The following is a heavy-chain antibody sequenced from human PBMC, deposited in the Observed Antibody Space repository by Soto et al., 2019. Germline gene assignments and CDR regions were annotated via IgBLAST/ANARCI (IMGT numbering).Heavy chain of an antibody. CDR1: GVSINNYY. J-gene: IGHJ6*02. D-gene: IGHD3-10*01. Sequence: SETLSLTCTVSGVSINNYYWTWIRQPPGKRLEWIGAIYYTGSTTYNPSLRSRVTFSVDTSKNQFSLSLTSVTAADTAVYFCARARITMVRGVIIYPPYYYYGMDVWGQGTTVTVSS. V-gene: IGHV4-59*01. CDR2: IYYTGST. CDR3: ARARITMVRGVIIYPPYYYYGMDV.